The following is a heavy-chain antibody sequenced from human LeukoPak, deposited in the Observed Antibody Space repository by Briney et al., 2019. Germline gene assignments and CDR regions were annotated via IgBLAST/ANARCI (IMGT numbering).Heavy chain of an antibody. CDR3: ASRDYGDYSVDY. V-gene: IGHV4-31*03. CDR2: IYYSGST. D-gene: IGHD4-17*01. Sequence: SETLSLTCTVSGGSISSGGYYWSWIRQHPGKGLEWIGYIYYSGSTYYNPSLKSRVTISVDTSKNQFSLKLGSVTAADTAVYYCASRDYGDYSVDYWGQGTLVTVSS. J-gene: IGHJ4*02. CDR1: GGSISSGGYY.